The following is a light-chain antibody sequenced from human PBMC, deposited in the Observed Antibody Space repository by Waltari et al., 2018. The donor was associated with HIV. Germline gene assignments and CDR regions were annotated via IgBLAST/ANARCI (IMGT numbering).Light chain of an antibody. V-gene: IGLV1-44*01. CDR2: SNN. Sequence: QSVLTQPPSASGTPGQRVTISCSGSSSNIGSYTVNWYQQLPGTAPKPLIYSNNQRPSGFPDRFSGSKSGTAASLAISGLQSEDEADYYCAAWDDSLNGWVFGGGTKLTVL. J-gene: IGLJ3*02. CDR1: SSNIGSYT. CDR3: AAWDDSLNGWV.